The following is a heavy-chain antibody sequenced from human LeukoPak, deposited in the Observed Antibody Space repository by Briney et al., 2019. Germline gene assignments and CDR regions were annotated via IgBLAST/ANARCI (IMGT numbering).Heavy chain of an antibody. D-gene: IGHD3-3*01. CDR2: ISGSGGST. V-gene: IGHV3-23*01. CDR3: AKTPIANYDFWSGYYSGIDY. J-gene: IGHJ4*02. Sequence: PGGSLRLSCAASGFTFSSYAMSWVRQAPGKGLEWVSAISGSGGSTYYADSVKGRFTISRDNSKNTLYLQMNSLRAEDTAVYYCAKTPIANYDFWSGYYSGIDYWGQGTLVTVSS. CDR1: GFTFSSYA.